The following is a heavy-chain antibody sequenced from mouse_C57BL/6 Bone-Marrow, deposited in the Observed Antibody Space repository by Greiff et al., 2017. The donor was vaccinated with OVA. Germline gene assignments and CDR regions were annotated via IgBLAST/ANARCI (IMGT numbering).Heavy chain of an antibody. V-gene: IGHV1-69*01. Sequence: QVQLQQPGAELVMPGASVKLSCKASGYTFTSYWMHWVKQRPGQGLEWIGEIDPSDSYTNYNHKFKGKSTLTVDKSSSTAYMQLSSLTSEDSAVYYCARKEIYYYGSSAYYYAMDYWGQGTSVTVSS. J-gene: IGHJ4*01. CDR3: ARKEIYYYGSSAYYYAMDY. D-gene: IGHD1-1*01. CDR2: IDPSDSYT. CDR1: GYTFTSYW.